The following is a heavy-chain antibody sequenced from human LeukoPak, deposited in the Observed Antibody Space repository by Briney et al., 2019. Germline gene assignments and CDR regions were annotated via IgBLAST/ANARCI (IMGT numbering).Heavy chain of an antibody. CDR3: ARYRYYYDSSGPTKDYYYGMDV. CDR1: GYTFTSYG. V-gene: IGHV1-18*01. Sequence: GSSVKVSCKASGYTFTSYGISWVRQAPGQGLEWMGWISAYNGNTNYAQKLQGRVTMTTDTSTSTAYMELRSLRSDDTAVYYCARYRYYYDSSGPTKDYYYGMDVWGQGTTVTVSS. D-gene: IGHD3-22*01. CDR2: ISAYNGNT. J-gene: IGHJ6*02.